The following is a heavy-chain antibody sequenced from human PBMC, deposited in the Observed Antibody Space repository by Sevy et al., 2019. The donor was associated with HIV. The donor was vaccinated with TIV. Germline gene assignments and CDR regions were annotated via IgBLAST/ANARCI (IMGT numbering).Heavy chain of an antibody. CDR3: ARDGRHYGDYFRDAFDL. D-gene: IGHD2-21*02. J-gene: IGHJ3*01. CDR1: GASITSGGSC. CDR2: VYHSGTT. V-gene: IGHV4-31*03. Sequence: SETLSLTCTVSGASITSGGSCRSWIRQHPGSTLEWIGYVYHSGTTYYNPSLKSRVSISLDTSKNQVSLNLASVTAADTAVYFCARDGRHYGDYFRDAFDLWGQGTMVTVSS.